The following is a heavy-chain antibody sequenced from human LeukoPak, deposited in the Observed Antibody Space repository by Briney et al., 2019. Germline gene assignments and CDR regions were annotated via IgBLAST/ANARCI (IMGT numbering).Heavy chain of an antibody. D-gene: IGHD3-10*01. CDR2: ISSSSSTI. CDR3: ARDQRTGSFDY. J-gene: IGHJ4*02. CDR1: GFTFSSYS. V-gene: IGHV3-48*04. Sequence: GGSLRLSCAASGFTFSSYSMNWVRQAPGKGLEWVSYISSSSSTIYYADSVKGRFTISRDNAKNSLYLQMNSLRAEDTAVYYCARDQRTGSFDYWGQGTLVTVSS.